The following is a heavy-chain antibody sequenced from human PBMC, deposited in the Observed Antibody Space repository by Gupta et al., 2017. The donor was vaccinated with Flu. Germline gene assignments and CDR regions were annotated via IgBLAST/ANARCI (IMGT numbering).Heavy chain of an antibody. CDR2: ISNSENTR. CDR1: GFTFSRYS. V-gene: IGHV3-48*01. J-gene: IGHJ4*02. CDR3: ARAKDKNFLRQCDS. Sequence: LVESGGGLVQPGGSLRLSRAASGFTFSRYSMNWVRQAPGKELEWVLYISNSENTRDYADSVKGRFTITRDNVKDYLYLQENRRGAEDTSVEYCARAKDKNFLRQCDSWGQGTLVTVSS. D-gene: IGHD2-15*01.